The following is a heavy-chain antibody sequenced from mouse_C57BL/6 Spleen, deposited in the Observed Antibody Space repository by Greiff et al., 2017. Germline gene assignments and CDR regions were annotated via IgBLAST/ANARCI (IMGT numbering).Heavy chain of an antibody. Sequence: DVKLVESGGGLVKPGGSLKLSCAASGFTFSSYAMSWVRQTPEKRLEWVATISDGGSYTYYPDNVKGRFTISRDNAKNNLYLQMSHLKSEDTAMYYCAREEGPDYDYGAFAYWGQGTLVTVSA. CDR2: ISDGGSYT. CDR1: GFTFSSYA. V-gene: IGHV5-4*01. J-gene: IGHJ3*01. CDR3: AREEGPDYDYGAFAY. D-gene: IGHD2-4*01.